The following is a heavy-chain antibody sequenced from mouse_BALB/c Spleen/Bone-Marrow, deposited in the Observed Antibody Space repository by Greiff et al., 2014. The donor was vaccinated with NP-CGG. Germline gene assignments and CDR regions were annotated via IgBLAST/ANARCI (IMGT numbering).Heavy chain of an antibody. CDR3: ARNFYGSSYFDY. V-gene: IGHV1-67*01. Sequence: QVQLKQSGPELVRPGVSVKLSCKGSGYTFTAYAMHWVKQSHAKSLEWIGLVSTYSGNTHYNQNLKGKATMTVDKSSSTAYMELARLTSEDSAIYYCARNFYGSSYFDYWGQGTTLTVSS. CDR2: VSTYSGNT. D-gene: IGHD1-1*01. CDR1: GYTFTAYA. J-gene: IGHJ2*01.